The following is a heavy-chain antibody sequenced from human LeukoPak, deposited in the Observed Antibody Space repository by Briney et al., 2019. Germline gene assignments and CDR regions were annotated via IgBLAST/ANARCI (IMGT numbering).Heavy chain of an antibody. D-gene: IGHD2-2*01. CDR3: ARAGQGYCTSASCFLSLDY. Sequence: GGSLRLSCAASGFTFSNYAMNWARQAPGKGLEWVSYISSSSTTIYYADSVKGHFTISRDNARNSLYLQMNSLRVEDTAVYYCARAGQGYCTSASCFLSLDYWGQGTLVTVSS. J-gene: IGHJ4*02. CDR2: ISSSSTTI. V-gene: IGHV3-48*04. CDR1: GFTFSNYA.